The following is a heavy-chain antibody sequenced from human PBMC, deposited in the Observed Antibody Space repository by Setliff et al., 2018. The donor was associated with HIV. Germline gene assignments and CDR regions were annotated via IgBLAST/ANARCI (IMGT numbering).Heavy chain of an antibody. CDR1: GGSINNYF. CDR2: IYYSGET. D-gene: IGHD2-2*01. CDR3: ARHNCGTTACYGVVV. J-gene: IGHJ3*01. Sequence: PSETLSLTCTVSGGSINNYFWSWIRQSPGRGLEWIGYIYYSGETNYNPSLKSRVTFSVDTSKNQFSLKLSSVTAADSAVYYCARHNCGTTACYGVVVWGQGTMVTVSS. V-gene: IGHV4-59*01.